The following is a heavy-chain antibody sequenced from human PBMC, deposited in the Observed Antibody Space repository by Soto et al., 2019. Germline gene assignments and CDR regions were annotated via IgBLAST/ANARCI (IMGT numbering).Heavy chain of an antibody. CDR3: ASRYDSSDY. J-gene: IGHJ4*02. CDR1: GGTYSSYT. V-gene: IGHV1-69*02. D-gene: IGHD3-22*01. Sequence: QVQLVQSGADVKKPGSSVKVSCKASGGTYSSYTISWVRQVPGQGLEWMGRIIPILGIANYAQKFQGRVTITADKSTSTAYMELSSLRSEDTAVYYCASRYDSSDYWGQGTLVTVSS. CDR2: IIPILGIA.